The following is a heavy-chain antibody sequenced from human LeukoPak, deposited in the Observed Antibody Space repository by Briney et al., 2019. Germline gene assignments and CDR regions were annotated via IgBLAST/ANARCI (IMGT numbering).Heavy chain of an antibody. Sequence: SETLSLTCTVSGASISDYYWTWIRQPPGKGLEWIGHIYYRGNTIYNPSLKSRVTISIDKSKNQFCLKLSCVTTADTAVYYCAGEDYFDTSGYASWRFDIWGQGTMVTVSS. J-gene: IGHJ3*02. CDR3: AGEDYFDTSGYASWRFDI. D-gene: IGHD3-22*01. V-gene: IGHV4-59*01. CDR2: IYYRGNT. CDR1: GASISDYY.